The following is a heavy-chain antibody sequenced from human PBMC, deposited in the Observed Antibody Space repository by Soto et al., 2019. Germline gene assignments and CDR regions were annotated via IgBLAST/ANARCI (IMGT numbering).Heavy chain of an antibody. Sequence: ASVKVSCKASGYTFNGYYIQWVRQAPGQGLEWMGWINPNTGGTNYAQNFQGRATMTRDTSITTAYMELTRLRSDDTAVYYCARTEKFDPWGQGTLVTVSS. CDR3: ARTEKFDP. J-gene: IGHJ5*02. CDR2: INPNTGGT. V-gene: IGHV1-2*02. CDR1: GYTFNGYY.